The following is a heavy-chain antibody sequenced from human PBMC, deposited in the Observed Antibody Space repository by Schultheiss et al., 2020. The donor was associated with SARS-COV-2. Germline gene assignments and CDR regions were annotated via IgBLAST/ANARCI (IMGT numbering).Heavy chain of an antibody. Sequence: GGSLRLSCTGTGFICDDYAVHWVRQGPGKGLEWVSGISWNSGSIGYADSVKGRFTISRDNSKNTLYLQMNSLRAEDTAVYYCARNLAGFLEWSQFDVWGQGTTVTVSS. V-gene: IGHV3-9*01. J-gene: IGHJ6*02. D-gene: IGHD3-3*01. CDR1: GFICDDYA. CDR2: ISWNSGSI. CDR3: ARNLAGFLEWSQFDV.